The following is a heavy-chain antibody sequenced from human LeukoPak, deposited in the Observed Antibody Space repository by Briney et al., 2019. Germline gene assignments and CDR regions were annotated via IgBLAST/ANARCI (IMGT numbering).Heavy chain of an antibody. CDR1: GFTFSSYA. CDR2: IKSKPDGGTT. Sequence: GGSLRLSCAASGFTFSSYAMHWVRQAPGKGLEWVGRIKSKPDGGTTDYAAPVKGRFTISRDDSINMLYLQMNSLKTDDTAVYFCATDRADYWGQGTLVTVSS. J-gene: IGHJ4*02. D-gene: IGHD3-10*01. CDR3: ATDRADY. V-gene: IGHV3-15*01.